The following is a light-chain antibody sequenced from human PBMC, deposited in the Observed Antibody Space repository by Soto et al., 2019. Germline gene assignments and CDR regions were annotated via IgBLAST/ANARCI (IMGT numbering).Light chain of an antibody. Sequence: DIQMTQSPSSLSASVGDTVTITCQATHDISNFLDWYQQRPGKAPRLLIYDASNLQTGVPSRFSGSGSGTDFTFTISRLQPEDIATYYCQQYENLPTFGQGTRLEIK. J-gene: IGKJ5*01. V-gene: IGKV1-33*01. CDR1: HDISNF. CDR2: DAS. CDR3: QQYENLPT.